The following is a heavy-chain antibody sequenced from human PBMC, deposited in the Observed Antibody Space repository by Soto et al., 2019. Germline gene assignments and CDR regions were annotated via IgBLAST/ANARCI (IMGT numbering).Heavy chain of an antibody. Sequence: GGSLRLSCAASGFTFDDYAMHWVRQAPGKGLEWVSGISWNSGSIGYADSVKGRFTISRDNAKNSLYLQMNSLRAEDTALYYCAAGYCSSTSCYSLDYWGQGTLVTVPQ. CDR3: AAGYCSSTSCYSLDY. J-gene: IGHJ4*02. V-gene: IGHV3-9*01. D-gene: IGHD2-2*01. CDR2: ISWNSGSI. CDR1: GFTFDDYA.